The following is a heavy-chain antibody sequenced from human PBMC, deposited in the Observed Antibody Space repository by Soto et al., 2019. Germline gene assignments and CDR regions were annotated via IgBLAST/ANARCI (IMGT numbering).Heavy chain of an antibody. CDR3: ARGFDP. CDR2: INHSGST. CDR1: GGSFSGYY. Sequence: SETVSLTCXVYGGSFSGYYWSWIRQPPGKGLEWIGEINHSGSTNYNPSLKSRVTISVDTSKNQFSLKLSSVTAADTAVYYCARGFDPWGQGTLVTVSS. V-gene: IGHV4-34*01. J-gene: IGHJ5*02.